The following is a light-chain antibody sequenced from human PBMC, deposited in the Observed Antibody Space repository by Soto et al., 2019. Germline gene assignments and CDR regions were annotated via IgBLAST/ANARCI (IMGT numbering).Light chain of an antibody. J-gene: IGKJ3*01. V-gene: IGKV3-15*01. Sequence: EVMLTQSPATLSVSPGERATLSCRARQSIGSRLAWYQQKPGQSPRLLIYDASTRATGVPARFSGSGSGTEFILTISSLQSEDFATYYCQQDLRPPLTFGPGTKVDIK. CDR3: QQDLRPPLT. CDR1: QSIGSR. CDR2: DAS.